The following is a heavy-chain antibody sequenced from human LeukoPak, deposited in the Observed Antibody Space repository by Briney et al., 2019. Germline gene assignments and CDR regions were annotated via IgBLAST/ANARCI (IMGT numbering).Heavy chain of an antibody. J-gene: IGHJ6*03. D-gene: IGHD1-26*01. CDR2: IYYSGST. Sequence: SETLSLTCTVSGGSISSYYWSWIRQPPGKGLEWIGYIYYSGSTNYNPSLKSRVTISVDTSKNQFSLKLSSVTAADTAVYYCARDRVGGYQQVSAVYYYYYMDVWGKGTTVTISS. V-gene: IGHV4-59*12. CDR1: GGSISSYY. CDR3: ARDRVGGYQQVSAVYYYYYMDV.